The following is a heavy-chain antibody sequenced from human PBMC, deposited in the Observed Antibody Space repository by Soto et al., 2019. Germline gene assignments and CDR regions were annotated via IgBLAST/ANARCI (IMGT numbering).Heavy chain of an antibody. CDR1: GYSFTTYW. V-gene: IGHV5-51*01. Sequence: GESLKISCKASGYSFTTYWIAWVRQMPGKGLEWMGIINPGDSDIRYSPSFQGQVTISADNSISTAYLQWSSLKASDTAMYYCARHEQFYYYYYGMDVWGQGTAVTVSS. J-gene: IGHJ6*02. CDR2: INPGDSDI. D-gene: IGHD4-4*01. CDR3: ARHEQFYYYYYGMDV.